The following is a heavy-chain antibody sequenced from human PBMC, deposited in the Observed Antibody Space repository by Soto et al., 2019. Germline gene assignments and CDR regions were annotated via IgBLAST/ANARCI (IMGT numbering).Heavy chain of an antibody. CDR2: MNPNSGNT. CDR3: ARGVSRESSSWYDY. J-gene: IGHJ4*02. CDR1: GYTFTSYD. V-gene: IGHV1-8*01. D-gene: IGHD6-13*01. Sequence: ASVKVSCKASGYTFTSYDINCVRQATGQGLEWMGWMNPNSGNTGYAQKFQGRVTMTRDTSISTAYMELSSLRSEDTAVYYCARGVSRESSSWYDYWGQGTLVTVSS.